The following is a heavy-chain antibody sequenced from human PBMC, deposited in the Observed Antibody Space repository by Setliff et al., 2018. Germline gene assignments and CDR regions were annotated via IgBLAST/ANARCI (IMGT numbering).Heavy chain of an antibody. D-gene: IGHD3-10*01. V-gene: IGHV4-59*01. J-gene: IGHJ4*02. CDR3: ARQPSSGAYYNPRPYYFDY. CDR2: IYYSGST. Sequence: SETLSLTCTVSGGSFTTYYWSWIRQSPGKGLEWIGYIYYSGSTNYNPSLKSRVTMSVDTSNNQFSLNLRSVTAADTAVYFCARQPSSGAYYNPRPYYFDYWGQGTLVTVSS. CDR1: GGSFTTYY.